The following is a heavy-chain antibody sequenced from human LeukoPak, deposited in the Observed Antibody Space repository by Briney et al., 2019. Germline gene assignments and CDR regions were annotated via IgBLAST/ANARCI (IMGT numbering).Heavy chain of an antibody. V-gene: IGHV1-69*05. CDR3: ATTGSTHYYDSSGYYALGY. CDR1: GGTFSSYA. J-gene: IGHJ4*02. D-gene: IGHD3-22*01. Sequence: GASVKVSCKASGGTFSSYAISWVRQAPGQGLEWMGGIIPIFGTANYAQKFQGRVTITRNTSISTAYMELSSLRSEDTAVYYCATTGSTHYYDSSGYYALGYWGQGTLVTVSS. CDR2: IIPIFGTA.